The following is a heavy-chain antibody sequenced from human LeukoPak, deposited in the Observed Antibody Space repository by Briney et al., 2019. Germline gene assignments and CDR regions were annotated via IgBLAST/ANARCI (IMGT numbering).Heavy chain of an antibody. J-gene: IGHJ4*02. Sequence: GGSLRLSCAASGFTFSSYSMNWVRQAPGKGLEWVSYISSSGSTIYYADSVKGRFTISRDNAKNSLYLQMNSPRAEDTAVYYCARADSSGWYVDYWGQGTLVTVSS. V-gene: IGHV3-48*04. CDR2: ISSSGSTI. CDR3: ARADSSGWYVDY. CDR1: GFTFSSYS. D-gene: IGHD6-19*01.